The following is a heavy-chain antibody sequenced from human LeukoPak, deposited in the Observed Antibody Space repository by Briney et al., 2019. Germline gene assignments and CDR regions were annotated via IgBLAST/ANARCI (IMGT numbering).Heavy chain of an antibody. CDR3: ARVAVAGTGPYFDY. Sequence: ASVKVSCKASGYTFTSYDINWARQATGQGLEWMGWINPNSGGTNYAQKFQGRVTMTRDTSISTAYMELSRLRSDDTAVYYCARVAVAGTGPYFDYWGQGTLVTVSS. V-gene: IGHV1-2*02. D-gene: IGHD6-19*01. J-gene: IGHJ4*02. CDR2: INPNSGGT. CDR1: GYTFTSYD.